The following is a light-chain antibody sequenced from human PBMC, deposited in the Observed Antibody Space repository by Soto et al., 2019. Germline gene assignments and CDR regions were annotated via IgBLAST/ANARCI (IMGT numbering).Light chain of an antibody. CDR1: SSNIGCNT. J-gene: IGLJ2*01. CDR2: SNN. Sequence: QSVLTQPPSACGTPGQRGTISCSGSSSNIGCNTVNWYQQLPGTAPKLLIYSNNQRPSGVPDRFSGSKSGTSASLAISGLQSEDGSDYYCAAWDDSLNGPVFGGGTKLTVL. V-gene: IGLV1-44*01. CDR3: AAWDDSLNGPV.